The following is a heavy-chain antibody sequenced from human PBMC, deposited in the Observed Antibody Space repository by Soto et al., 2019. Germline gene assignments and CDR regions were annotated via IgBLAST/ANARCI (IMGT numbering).Heavy chain of an antibody. Sequence: ASVKVSCKASGYTFTSYDINWVRQATGQGPEWMGWMNPNSGNTGYAQKFQGRVTMTRNTSISTAYMELSSLRFEDTAVYYCARGLLDYEFWSGYKSDAFDIWGQGTMVTVSS. CDR2: MNPNSGNT. V-gene: IGHV1-8*01. J-gene: IGHJ3*02. D-gene: IGHD3-3*01. CDR3: ARGLLDYEFWSGYKSDAFDI. CDR1: GYTFTSYD.